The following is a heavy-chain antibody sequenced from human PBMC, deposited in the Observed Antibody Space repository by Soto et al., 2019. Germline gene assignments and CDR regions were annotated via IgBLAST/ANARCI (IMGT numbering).Heavy chain of an antibody. D-gene: IGHD3-3*01. CDR3: AKDLRYDFWSGPFDY. J-gene: IGHJ4*02. CDR2: ISYDGSNK. CDR1: GFTFSSYG. Sequence: PGGSLSLSCAASGFTFSSYGMHWVRQAPGKGLEWVAVISYDGSNKYYADSVKGRFTISRDNSKNTLYLQMNSLRAEDTAVYYCAKDLRYDFWSGPFDYWGQGTLVTVSS. V-gene: IGHV3-30*18.